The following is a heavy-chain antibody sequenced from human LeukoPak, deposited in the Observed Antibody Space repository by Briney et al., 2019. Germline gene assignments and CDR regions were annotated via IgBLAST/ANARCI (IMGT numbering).Heavy chain of an antibody. D-gene: IGHD2-2*01. Sequence: GGSLRLSCAASGFTLSSYWMHWVRQAPGKGLVWVSRIKSDGTSTSYADSVKGRFTIPRDNARDTLYLQMNSLRVEDTAVYYCARDHVRASQHGYYGMDVWGQGTTVTVSS. V-gene: IGHV3-74*01. CDR2: IKSDGTST. J-gene: IGHJ6*02. CDR3: ARDHVRASQHGYYGMDV. CDR1: GFTLSSYW.